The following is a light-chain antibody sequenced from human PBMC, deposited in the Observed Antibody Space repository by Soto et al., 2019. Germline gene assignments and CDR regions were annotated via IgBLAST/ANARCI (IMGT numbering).Light chain of an antibody. V-gene: IGKV3-20*01. CDR3: QLYRT. J-gene: IGKJ1*01. CDR2: GAS. Sequence: EIVLTQSPGTLSLSPGERAALSCRASQSISSGYLAWYQQKPGQAPRLLIYGASSRATGIPDRFSGSGSETDFTLTISRLEPEDFAVYYCQLYRTFGQGTKVDI. CDR1: QSISSGY.